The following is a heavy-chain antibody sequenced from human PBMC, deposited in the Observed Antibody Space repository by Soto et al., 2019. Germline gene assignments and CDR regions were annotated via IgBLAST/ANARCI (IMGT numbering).Heavy chain of an antibody. CDR3: SRDTHEIGIDY. J-gene: IGHJ4*02. CDR2: ISSDGSSS. Sequence: GGSLRLSCAASGFTFSNYWMHWVRQTPEKGLVRVSHISSDGSSSSYADSVKGRFTISRDNAKNTLYLQMNSLRAEDTAIYYCSRDTHEIGIDYWGQGTLVTVPQ. D-gene: IGHD3-10*01. CDR1: GFTFSNYW. V-gene: IGHV3-74*01.